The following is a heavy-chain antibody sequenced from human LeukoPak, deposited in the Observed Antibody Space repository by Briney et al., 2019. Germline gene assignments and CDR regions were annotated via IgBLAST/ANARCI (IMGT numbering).Heavy chain of an antibody. CDR2: ISSSSSYI. V-gene: IGHV3-21*04. CDR1: GFTFSSYS. J-gene: IGHJ4*02. D-gene: IGHD4-17*01. Sequence: GGSLRLSCAASGFTFSSYSMNWVRQAPGKGLEWVSSISSSSSYIYYADSVKGRFTISRDNAKNSLYLQMNSLRAEDTAVYYCARVPRYGDYSDYWGQGTLVTVSS. CDR3: ARVPRYGDYSDY.